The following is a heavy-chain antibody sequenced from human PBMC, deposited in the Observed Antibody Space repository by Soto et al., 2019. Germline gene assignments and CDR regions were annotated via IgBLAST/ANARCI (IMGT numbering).Heavy chain of an antibody. CDR2: IIPLFGTT. J-gene: IGHJ5*02. CDR1: GGTFSTCG. V-gene: IGHV1-69*13. Sequence: GASVKVSCKASGGTFSTCGITWVRQAPGQGLEWMGDIIPLFGTTNYAQSLQGRVTITADEFTTTSYMDLSSLRSEDTAVYYCAIRYPPDFGGNSASNTWFDPWGQGTLVTVSS. CDR3: AIRYPPDFGGNSASNTWFDP. D-gene: IGHD2-21*02.